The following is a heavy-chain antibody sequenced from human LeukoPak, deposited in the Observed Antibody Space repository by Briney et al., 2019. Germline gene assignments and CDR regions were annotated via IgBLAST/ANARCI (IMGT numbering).Heavy chain of an antibody. Sequence: PGRSLTLARAPSAFTVSIYWMSWVRQAPGKWMEWVASIKQDGGEKYHVDSVKGRFTISRDNAKNSLYLQMNSLRAEDTAVYYCARATDYYYYYYMDVWGKGTTVTVSS. CDR3: ARATDYYYYYYMDV. CDR2: IKQDGGEK. J-gene: IGHJ6*03. V-gene: IGHV3-7*01. CDR1: AFTVSIYW.